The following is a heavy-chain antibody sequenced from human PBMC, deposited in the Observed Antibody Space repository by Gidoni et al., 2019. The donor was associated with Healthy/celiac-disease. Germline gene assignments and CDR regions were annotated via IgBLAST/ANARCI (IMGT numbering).Heavy chain of an antibody. CDR1: GFTVSSND. Sequence: VQLVESGGGLVQPGGSLRLSCAASGFTVSSNDMSWVRQAPGHGLDWVSVIYSGGSTYYADSVKGRFNISRDKSKNTLYLQMNSLRAEDTAVYYCAVGYCSSTSCYRTYAYYGMDVWGQGTTVTVSS. J-gene: IGHJ6*02. CDR2: IYSGGST. D-gene: IGHD2-2*01. V-gene: IGHV3-66*02. CDR3: AVGYCSSTSCYRTYAYYGMDV.